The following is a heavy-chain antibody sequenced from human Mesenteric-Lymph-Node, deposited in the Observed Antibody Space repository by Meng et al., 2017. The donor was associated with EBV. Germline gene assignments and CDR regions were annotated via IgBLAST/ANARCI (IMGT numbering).Heavy chain of an antibody. CDR2: INHSGST. J-gene: IGHJ4*02. Sequence: QVQLQQWGPGLLNPSETLSLTCAFYGVSFGGYYWSWIRQPPGKGLEWIGEINHSGSTNYNPSLKSRVTISVDTSKNQFSLKLSSVTAADTAVYYCARRGKVGAGYWGQGTLVTVSS. CDR3: ARRGKVGAGY. CDR1: GVSFGGYY. D-gene: IGHD1-26*01. V-gene: IGHV4-34*01.